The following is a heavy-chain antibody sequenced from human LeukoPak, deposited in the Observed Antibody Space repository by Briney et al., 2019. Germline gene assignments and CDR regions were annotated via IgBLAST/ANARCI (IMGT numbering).Heavy chain of an antibody. D-gene: IGHD6-6*01. CDR1: GFTFSRYA. V-gene: IGHV3-23*01. J-gene: IGHJ4*02. CDR2: ISGSGTIT. CDR3: AILTTHSSSSQFDY. Sequence: PGGSLRLSCAASGFTFSRYAMSWVRQAPGKGLEWVSAISGSGTITYYADSAKGRFTISRDNSKDTLYLQMNSLRAEDTGIYFCAILTTHSSSSQFDYWGQGTLVTVSS.